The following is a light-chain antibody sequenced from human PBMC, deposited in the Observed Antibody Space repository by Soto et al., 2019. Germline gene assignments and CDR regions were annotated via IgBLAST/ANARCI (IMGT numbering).Light chain of an antibody. CDR1: QSVSSSY. CDR3: QQYGNSRRTWT. V-gene: IGKV3-20*01. CDR2: GAS. J-gene: IGKJ1*01. Sequence: EIVLTQSPGTLSLSPGERATLSCRASQSVSSSYIAWFHQKPGQAPRLLIYGASNRATGIPDRFSGSGSGTDFTLTISRLEPEDVALYYGQQYGNSRRTWTCGQGTKVEIK.